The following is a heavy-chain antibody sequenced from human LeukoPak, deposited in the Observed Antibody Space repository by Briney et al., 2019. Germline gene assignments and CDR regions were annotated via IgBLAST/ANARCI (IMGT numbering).Heavy chain of an antibody. CDR1: GFTFSSYG. D-gene: IGHD3-10*01. J-gene: IGHJ1*01. CDR2: ISYDGSNK. CDR3: ASRTNSGPPF. Sequence: GGSLRLPCAASGFTFSSYGMHWVRQAPGKGLEWVAVISYDGSNKYYADSVKGRFTISRDNSKNTMSLQMNSLRREDTAVYYCASRTNSGPPFWGQGTLVTVSS. V-gene: IGHV3-30*03.